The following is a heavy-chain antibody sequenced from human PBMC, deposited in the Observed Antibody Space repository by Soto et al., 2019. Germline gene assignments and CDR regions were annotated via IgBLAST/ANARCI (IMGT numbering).Heavy chain of an antibody. J-gene: IGHJ6*03. CDR1: GFSFSSYA. D-gene: IGHD3-10*01. CDR2: ISSSGGST. V-gene: IGHV3-23*01. Sequence: EVHLLESGGGLVQPGGSLRLSCAASGFSFSSYAMSWVRQAPGKGLEWVAGISSSGGSTPYADSVKGRFTISRDNSKNTLDLQMNSLRAEDTAVYYCVKRGSWSYSNMDGWGNGTTVIVSS. CDR3: VKRGSWSYSNMDG.